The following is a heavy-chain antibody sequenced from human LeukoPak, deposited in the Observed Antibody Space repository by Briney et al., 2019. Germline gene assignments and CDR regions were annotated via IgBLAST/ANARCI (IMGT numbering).Heavy chain of an antibody. CDR2: ISSSDGTI. CDR1: GFTFSSYE. J-gene: IGHJ4*02. CDR3: ARGHSSSFDS. V-gene: IGHV3-48*03. Sequence: PGGSLRLSCAASGFTFSSYEMNWVRQAPGKGLEWVSYISSSDGTIYYADSVKGRFTISRDNAKNSLYLQMNSLRAEDTAVYYCARGHSSSFDSWGQGTLVTVSS. D-gene: IGHD6-13*01.